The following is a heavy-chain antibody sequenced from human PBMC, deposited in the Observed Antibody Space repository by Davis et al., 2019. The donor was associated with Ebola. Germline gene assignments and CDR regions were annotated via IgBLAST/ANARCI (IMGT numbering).Heavy chain of an antibody. J-gene: IGHJ5*02. CDR3: ATQYSNGWFDP. CDR2: VHYSGTT. V-gene: IGHV4-61*08. CDR1: GGSINSGDYA. D-gene: IGHD4-11*01. Sequence: SETLSLTCGVSGGSINSGDYAWNWIRQPPGKGLEWIGYVHYSGTTNKNPSLKSRVTMSVDTSKNEFSLKLSSVTAADTAVYYCATQYSNGWFDPWGQGVLVTVSS.